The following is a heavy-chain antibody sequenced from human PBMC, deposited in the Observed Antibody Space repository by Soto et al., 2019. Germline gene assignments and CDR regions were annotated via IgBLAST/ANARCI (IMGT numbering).Heavy chain of an antibody. J-gene: IGHJ4*02. CDR1: GFTFSSYA. D-gene: IGHD5-12*01. CDR3: ARGLGHGYNAAGVY. Sequence: QVQLVESGGGVVQPGRSLRLSCAASGFTFSSYAMHWVRQAPGKGLEWVALMSNDGSSEYFADSVKGRFTISRDNSKNTLYLQMNSLRSEDTAVYYCARGLGHGYNAAGVYWGQGTLVTVSS. CDR2: MSNDGSSE. V-gene: IGHV3-30-3*01.